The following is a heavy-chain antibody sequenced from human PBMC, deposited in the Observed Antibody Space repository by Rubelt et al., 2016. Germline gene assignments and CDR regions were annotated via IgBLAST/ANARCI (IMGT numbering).Heavy chain of an antibody. V-gene: IGHV4-38-2*02. J-gene: IGHJ5*02. CDR3: ASADYDFWSGSDRNWFDP. Sequence: QVQLQESGPGLVKPSETLSLTCTVSGYSTSSGYYWGWIRQPPGKGLEWIGSIYHSGSTYYNPSLKSRVTISVDTSKNQFSLKRSSVTAADTAVYYCASADYDFWSGSDRNWFDPWGQGTLVTVSS. CDR1: GYSTSSGYY. D-gene: IGHD3-3*01. CDR2: IYHSGST.